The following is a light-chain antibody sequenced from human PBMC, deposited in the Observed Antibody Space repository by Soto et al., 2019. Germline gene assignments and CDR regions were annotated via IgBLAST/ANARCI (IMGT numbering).Light chain of an antibody. Sequence: DIQMTQSPSSLSASVGARVTITCRAGQGISNYLAWYQQRPGRAPKLLIYAASTLQSGVPSRFSGSGSGTDFTLTISSLQPEDVGTYFCQRYNGAPFTFGPGTKVAI. CDR3: QRYNGAPFT. CDR1: QGISNY. J-gene: IGKJ3*01. CDR2: AAS. V-gene: IGKV1-27*01.